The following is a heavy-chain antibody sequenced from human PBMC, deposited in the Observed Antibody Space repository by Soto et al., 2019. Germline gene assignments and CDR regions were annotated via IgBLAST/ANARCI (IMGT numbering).Heavy chain of an antibody. Sequence: QVQLVQSGAEVKKPGASVKVSCKASGNTFPSIGFGWGRQAPGKGLEWRGWISAYNGNTNYAQKLQGRVTMTTDTSTSTAYMELRSLRSDDTAVYYCARDRRVRGSGSPLYWGQGTLVTVSS. CDR2: ISAYNGNT. V-gene: IGHV1-18*01. D-gene: IGHD3-10*01. CDR3: ARDRRVRGSGSPLY. CDR1: GNTFPSIG. J-gene: IGHJ4*02.